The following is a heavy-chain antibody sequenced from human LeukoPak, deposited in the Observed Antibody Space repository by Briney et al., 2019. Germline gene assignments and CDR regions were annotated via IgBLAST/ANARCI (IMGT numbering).Heavy chain of an antibody. CDR2: SNSDGSAT. J-gene: IGHJ4*02. V-gene: IGHV3-74*01. CDR1: GFTFSTYW. Sequence: PGGALRLSCAASGFTFSTYWMHWVRQAPGKGLVWVARSNSDGSATIYADSVKGRFVISRDNSKNTLYPQMSSLRVEDTAMYYCAREWRGFEDCWGQGTLVTVSS. D-gene: IGHD3-9*01. CDR3: AREWRGFEDC.